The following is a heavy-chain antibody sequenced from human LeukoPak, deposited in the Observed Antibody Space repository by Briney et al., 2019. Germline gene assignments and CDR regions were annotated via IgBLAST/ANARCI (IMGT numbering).Heavy chain of an antibody. CDR3: ARFTEDDSSGYYYVGYFDY. J-gene: IGHJ4*02. CDR1: GYTFTSYG. D-gene: IGHD3-22*01. Sequence: ASVKVSCKASGYTFTSYGISWVRQAPGQGLEWMGWISAYNGSTNYAQKLQGRVTMTTDTSTSTAYMELRSLRSDDTAVYYCARFTEDDSSGYYYVGYFDYWGQGTLVTVSS. CDR2: ISAYNGST. V-gene: IGHV1-18*01.